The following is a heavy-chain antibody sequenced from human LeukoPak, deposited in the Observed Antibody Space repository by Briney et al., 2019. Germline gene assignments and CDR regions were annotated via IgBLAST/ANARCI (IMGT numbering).Heavy chain of an antibody. V-gene: IGHV4-59*11. D-gene: IGHD2-15*01. CDR1: GGSIGSHY. CDR3: AREVVGLLRYFDY. CDR2: VYDIGST. J-gene: IGHJ4*02. Sequence: SETLSLTCTVSGGSIGSHYWTWIRQTPGKGLEWIGYVYDIGSTKYNPSLKSRVTISVDTSKNQFSLRLSSVTAADTAVYYCAREVVGLLRYFDYWGQGALVTVSS.